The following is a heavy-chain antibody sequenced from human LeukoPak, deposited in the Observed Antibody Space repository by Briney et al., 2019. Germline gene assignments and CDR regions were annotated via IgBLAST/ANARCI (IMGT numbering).Heavy chain of an antibody. J-gene: IGHJ4*02. CDR3: AYFFEYGDYLDY. V-gene: IGHV1-18*01. CDR2: ISAYNGNT. Sequence: GASVKVSCKASGYTFTSYGISWVRQAPGQGLEWMGWISAYNGNTNYAQKLQGRVTMTTDTSTSTAYMELRSLRSDETAVYYCAYFFEYGDYLDYWGQGTLVTVSS. D-gene: IGHD4-17*01. CDR1: GYTFTSYG.